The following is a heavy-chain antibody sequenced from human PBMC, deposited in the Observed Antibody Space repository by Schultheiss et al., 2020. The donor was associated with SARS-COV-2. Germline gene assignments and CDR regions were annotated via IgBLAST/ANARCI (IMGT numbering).Heavy chain of an antibody. CDR3: ASLNYCSGGSCYDAFDI. D-gene: IGHD2-15*01. Sequence: SQTLSLTCTVSGGSISSGGYYWSWIRQHPGKGLEWIGYIYYSGSTNYNPSLKSRVTISVDTSKNQFSLKLSSVTAADTAVYYCASLNYCSGGSCYDAFDIWGQGTMVTVSS. CDR2: IYYSGST. CDR1: GGSISSGGYY. J-gene: IGHJ3*02. V-gene: IGHV4-31*03.